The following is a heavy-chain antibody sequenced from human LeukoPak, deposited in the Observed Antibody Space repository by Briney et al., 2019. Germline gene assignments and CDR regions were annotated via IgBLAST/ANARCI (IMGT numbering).Heavy chain of an antibody. CDR1: GFTFSSYE. CDR3: ARTAAGGNYYGMDV. V-gene: IGHV3-48*03. Sequence: GGSPRLSCAASGFTFSSYEMNWVRQAPGKGLEWVSYISTSGSTIYYADSVKGRFTISRDNAKNSLYLQMNSLRAEDTAVYYCARTAAGGNYYGMDVWGQGTTVTVSS. CDR2: ISTSGSTI. J-gene: IGHJ6*02. D-gene: IGHD3-16*01.